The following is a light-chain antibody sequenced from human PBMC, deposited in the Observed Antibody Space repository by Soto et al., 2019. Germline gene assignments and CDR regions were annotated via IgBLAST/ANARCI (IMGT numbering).Light chain of an antibody. J-gene: IGLJ3*02. V-gene: IGLV1-40*01. CDR3: CSYAGRYTLV. CDR2: GNR. Sequence: QSVLTQPPSVSGAPGQRVTISCTGNNSNLGAGYDVHWYQQLPGAAPKLVIFGNRNRPSGVPERFSGSKSGNTASLTISGLQAEDEADYYCCSYAGRYTLVFGGGTKLTVL. CDR1: NSNLGAGYD.